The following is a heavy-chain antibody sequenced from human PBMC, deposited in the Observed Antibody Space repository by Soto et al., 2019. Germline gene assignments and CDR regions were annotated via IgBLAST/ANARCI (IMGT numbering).Heavy chain of an antibody. Sequence: QVQLVESGGGVVQPGRSLRLSCAASGFTFSSYAMHWVRQAPGKGLEWVAVISYDGSNKYYADSVKGRFTISRDNSKNTLYLQMNSLRAEDTAVYYCARDYGAAIADYYYYGMDVWGQGTTVTVSS. CDR3: ARDYGAAIADYYYYGMDV. CDR1: GFTFSSYA. CDR2: ISYDGSNK. J-gene: IGHJ6*02. V-gene: IGHV3-30-3*01. D-gene: IGHD5-18*01.